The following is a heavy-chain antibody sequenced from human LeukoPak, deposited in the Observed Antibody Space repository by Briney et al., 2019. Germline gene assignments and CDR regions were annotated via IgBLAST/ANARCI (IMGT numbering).Heavy chain of an antibody. CDR3: ARRDMTAVTAYAFDI. Sequence: SGTLSLTCTVSGGSISSSTYYWGWIRQPPGKGLEWIGSIYYSGSTYYSPSLKSRVTISVDTSKSQFSLRLSSVTAADTAVYYCARRDMTAVTAYAFDIWGQGTMVTVSS. D-gene: IGHD4-11*01. CDR2: IYYSGST. CDR1: GGSISSSTYY. J-gene: IGHJ3*02. V-gene: IGHV4-39*01.